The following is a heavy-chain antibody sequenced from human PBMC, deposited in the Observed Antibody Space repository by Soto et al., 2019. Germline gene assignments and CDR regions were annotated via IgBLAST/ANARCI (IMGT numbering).Heavy chain of an antibody. CDR2: ISAYNGNT. Sequence: GASVKVSCKASGCTFTSYGISWVRQAPGQGLEWMGWISAYNGNTNYAQKLQGRVTMTTDTSTSTAYMELRSLRSDDTAVYYCARYYDFWSGHSLEYYHGMDVWGQGTTVTVS. CDR1: GCTFTSYG. CDR3: ARYYDFWSGHSLEYYHGMDV. D-gene: IGHD3-3*01. V-gene: IGHV1-18*04. J-gene: IGHJ6*02.